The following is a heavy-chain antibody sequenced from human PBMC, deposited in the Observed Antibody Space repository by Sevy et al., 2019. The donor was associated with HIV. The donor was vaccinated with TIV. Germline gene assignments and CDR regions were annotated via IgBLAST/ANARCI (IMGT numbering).Heavy chain of an antibody. J-gene: IGHJ4*02. D-gene: IGHD6-13*01. Sequence: GSLRLSCAASGFTFSSYSMNWVRQAPGKGLEWVSSISSSSSYIYYADSVKGRFTISRDNAKNSLYLQMNSLRAEDTAVYYCARDSRIAAAGTDYWGQGTLVTVSS. V-gene: IGHV3-21*01. CDR2: ISSSSSYI. CDR3: ARDSRIAAAGTDY. CDR1: GFTFSSYS.